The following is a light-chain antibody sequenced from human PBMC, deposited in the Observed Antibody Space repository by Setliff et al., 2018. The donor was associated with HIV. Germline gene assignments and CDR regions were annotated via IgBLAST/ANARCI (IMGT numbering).Light chain of an antibody. CDR3: CSYAGSHTFV. CDR1: TSDVGGYNF. J-gene: IGLJ1*01. Sequence: QSALAQPRSVSGSPGQSVTISCTGTTSDVGGYNFVSWYQHHPGKAPKLMIYDVIKRPSGVPDRFSGSKSGNTASLTISGLQADDEAVYFCCSYAGSHTFVFGTGTKVTVL. V-gene: IGLV2-11*01. CDR2: DVI.